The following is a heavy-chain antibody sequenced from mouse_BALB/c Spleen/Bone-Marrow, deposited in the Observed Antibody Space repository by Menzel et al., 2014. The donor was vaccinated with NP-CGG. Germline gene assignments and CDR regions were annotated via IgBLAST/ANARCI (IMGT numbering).Heavy chain of an antibody. Sequence: EVKLMESGGGLVQPGGSRKLSCAASGFTFSSFGMHWVRQAPEKGLEWVAYISSGSSPIFYADTVKGRFTISRDSPKNTLFLQMTSLRSEDTAMYYCTRGGNWEDFDYWGQGTTLTVSS. J-gene: IGHJ2*01. D-gene: IGHD4-1*01. CDR1: GFTFSSFG. CDR2: ISSGSSPI. V-gene: IGHV5-17*02. CDR3: TRGGNWEDFDY.